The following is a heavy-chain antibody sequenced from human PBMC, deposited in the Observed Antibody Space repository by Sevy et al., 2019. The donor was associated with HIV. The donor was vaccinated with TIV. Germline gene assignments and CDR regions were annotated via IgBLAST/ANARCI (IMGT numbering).Heavy chain of an antibody. CDR2: ISGSGGSGDKT. Sequence: GGSLRLSCAASGFTFSNYAMNWVRQAPGKGLEWVSGISGSGGSGDKTNYADSVKGRFTISSDDSKNSLYLQLNSLRAEAMAIYYGARKYDSSGYFDYWGQGTLVTVSS. J-gene: IGHJ4*02. CDR3: ARKYDSSGYFDY. CDR1: GFTFSNYA. V-gene: IGHV3-23*01. D-gene: IGHD3-22*01.